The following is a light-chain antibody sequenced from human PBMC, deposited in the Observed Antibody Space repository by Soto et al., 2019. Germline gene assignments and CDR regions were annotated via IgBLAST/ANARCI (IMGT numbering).Light chain of an antibody. V-gene: IGKV1-5*03. Sequence: DIQMTQSPSTLSASVGDRVTITCRASQSISSCLAWYQQKPGKAPTLLIYKASSLESGVPSRFSGSGSWTEFTLTISSLQPDDFATYYCQQDNSYPYTFGQGTKLEIK. CDR2: KAS. CDR3: QQDNSYPYT. CDR1: QSISSC. J-gene: IGKJ2*01.